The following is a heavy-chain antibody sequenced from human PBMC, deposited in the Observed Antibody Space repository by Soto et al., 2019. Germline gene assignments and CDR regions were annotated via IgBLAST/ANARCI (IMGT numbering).Heavy chain of an antibody. V-gene: IGHV4-39*01. CDR3: ARHGYSYGLIYFFDY. CDR2: IYYSGST. Sequence: QLQLQESGPGLVKPSETLSLTCTVSGGSISSSSYYWGWIRQPPGKGLEWIGSIYYSGSTYYNPSLKSRVTISVDTSKNQFSLKLSSVTAADTAVYYCARHGYSYGLIYFFDYWGQGTLVTVSS. CDR1: GGSISSSSYY. J-gene: IGHJ4*02. D-gene: IGHD5-18*01.